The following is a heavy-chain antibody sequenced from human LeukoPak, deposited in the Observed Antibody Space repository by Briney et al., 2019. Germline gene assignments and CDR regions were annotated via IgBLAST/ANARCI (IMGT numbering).Heavy chain of an antibody. V-gene: IGHV3-7*01. D-gene: IGHD5-18*01. Sequence: GGSLRLSCAASGFTSSSYWMSWVRQAPGKGLEWVANIKQDGSEIFYVDSVKGRFTISRDNTKNSLYLQMNSLRAEDTAVYYCARDSTGYGYEEWSWGQGTLVTVSS. CDR1: GFTSSSYW. J-gene: IGHJ5*02. CDR3: ARDSTGYGYEEWS. CDR2: IKQDGSEI.